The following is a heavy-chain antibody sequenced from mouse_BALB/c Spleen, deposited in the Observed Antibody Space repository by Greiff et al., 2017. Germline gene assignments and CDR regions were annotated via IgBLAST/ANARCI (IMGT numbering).Heavy chain of an antibody. J-gene: IGHJ2*01. CDR3: AREGNWDDFDY. CDR2: INPYNGAT. D-gene: IGHD4-1*01. Sequence: VQLKESGPELVKPGASVKISCKASGYSFTGYYMHWVKQSHVKSLEWIGRINPYNGATSYNQNFKDKASLTVDKSSSTAYMELHSLTSEDSAVYYCAREGNWDDFDYWGQGTTLTVSS. CDR1: GYSFTGYY. V-gene: IGHV1-31*01.